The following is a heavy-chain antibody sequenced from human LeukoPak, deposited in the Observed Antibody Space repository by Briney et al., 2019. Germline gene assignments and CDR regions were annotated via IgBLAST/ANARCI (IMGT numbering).Heavy chain of an antibody. Sequence: SQTLSLTCTVSGGSISSGSYYWSWIRQPAGKGLEWIGRINTSGSTNYNPSLKSRVTISVDTSKNQFSLKLSSVTAADTAVYYCARASSNYDFWSRAFDIWGQGTMVTVSS. V-gene: IGHV4-61*02. CDR1: GGSISSGSYY. D-gene: IGHD3-3*01. CDR2: INTSGST. J-gene: IGHJ3*02. CDR3: ARASSNYDFWSRAFDI.